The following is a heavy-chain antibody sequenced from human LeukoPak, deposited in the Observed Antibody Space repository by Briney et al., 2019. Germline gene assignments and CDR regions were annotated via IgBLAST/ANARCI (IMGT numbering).Heavy chain of an antibody. D-gene: IGHD3-3*01. CDR1: GFTFGSYD. CDR3: AKDGGVNYDFWSGYQSPPYYFDY. V-gene: IGHV3-30*18. J-gene: IGHJ4*02. Sequence: GRSLRLSCAASGFTFGSYDMHWVRQAPGKGLEWVAVISYDGSNKYYADSVKGRFTISRDNSKNTLYLQMNSLRAEDTAVYYCAKDGGVNYDFWSGYQSPPYYFDYWGQGTLVTVSS. CDR2: ISYDGSNK.